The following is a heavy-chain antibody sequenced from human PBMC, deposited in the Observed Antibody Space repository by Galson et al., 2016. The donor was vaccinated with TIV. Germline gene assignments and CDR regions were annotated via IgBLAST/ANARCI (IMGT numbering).Heavy chain of an antibody. CDR2: INQDGNEI. CDR1: GFTFSSYW. V-gene: IGHV3-7*01. J-gene: IGHJ4*02. D-gene: IGHD2-15*01. Sequence: SLRLSCAASGFTFSSYWMHWVRQAPGKGLEWVANINQDGNEIYYVDSVKGRFTISRDNAKNLVFLQMTSLRAEDMAVSYCARAIGKADGFWGQGTLVTVSS. CDR3: ARAIGKADGF.